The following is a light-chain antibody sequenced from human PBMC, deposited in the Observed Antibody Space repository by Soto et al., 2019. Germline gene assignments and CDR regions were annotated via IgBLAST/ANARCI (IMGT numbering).Light chain of an antibody. J-gene: IGKJ5*01. Sequence: DIQMTQSPSTLPASVGDRVTITCRASQSISSWLAWYQQKPGKAPKLLIYGASTLQSGVPSRFSGSGTGTDYTLTISSLQPEDFATYYCQQSYRTPTFGQGTRLEIK. CDR2: GAS. CDR3: QQSYRTPT. CDR1: QSISSW. V-gene: IGKV1-39*01.